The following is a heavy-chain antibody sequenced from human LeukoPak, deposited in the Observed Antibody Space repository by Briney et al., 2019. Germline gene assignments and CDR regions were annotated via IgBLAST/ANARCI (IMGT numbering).Heavy chain of an antibody. Sequence: PSETMSLTYTVSGGSISSYYWSWIRQSPGKGLEWIGYIYDTGSTNYNPSLKSRLTISVDISKNRFSLKLSSVTAADTAVYYCARSQKRDCDGDSWYSGYMDVWGKGTTVTVSS. V-gene: IGHV4-59*01. CDR3: ARSQKRDCDGDSWYSGYMDV. CDR2: IYDTGST. D-gene: IGHD2-15*01. CDR1: GGSISSYY. J-gene: IGHJ6*03.